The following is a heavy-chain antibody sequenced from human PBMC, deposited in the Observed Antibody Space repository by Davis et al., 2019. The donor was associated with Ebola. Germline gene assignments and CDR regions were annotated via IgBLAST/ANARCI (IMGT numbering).Heavy chain of an antibody. CDR1: VITFSSYA. Sequence: GESLKISCTDSVITFSSYAMTWVRQAPGKGLEWVSAISGSGGSTYYADSVKGRFTISRDNAKNSLYLQMNSLRAEDTAVYYCARYRGDTAMVVPFDYWGQGTLVTVSS. D-gene: IGHD5-18*01. V-gene: IGHV3-23*01. J-gene: IGHJ4*02. CDR3: ARYRGDTAMVVPFDY. CDR2: ISGSGGST.